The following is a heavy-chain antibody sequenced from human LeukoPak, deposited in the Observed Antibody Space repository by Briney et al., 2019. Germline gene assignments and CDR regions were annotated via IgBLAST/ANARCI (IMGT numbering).Heavy chain of an antibody. CDR1: GYTFTKFV. J-gene: IGHJ4*02. CDR3: ARDDCGDTCYPGGY. D-gene: IGHD2-21*01. Sequence: ASVKVSCKASGYTFTKFVVHWMRQAPGQRPEWLGWTNAGNGDTKYSQNFQDRVTITRDTSANTAYMELSSLTSEDTALYYCARDDCGDTCYPGGYWGQGTLVTVSS. V-gene: IGHV1-3*01. CDR2: TNAGNGDT.